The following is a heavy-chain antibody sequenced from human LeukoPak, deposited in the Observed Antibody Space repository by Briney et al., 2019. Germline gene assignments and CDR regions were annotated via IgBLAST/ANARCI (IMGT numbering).Heavy chain of an antibody. CDR2: IYTSGST. J-gene: IGHJ3*02. V-gene: IGHV4-61*02. D-gene: IGHD4-17*01. CDR1: GGSISSGIYY. Sequence: SQTLSLTCTVSGGSISSGIYYWSWIRQPAGKGLEWIGRIYTSGSTNYNPSLKSRVTISVDTSKNQFSLKLSPVTAADTAVYYCARDSEDGDDAFDIWGQGTMVTVSS. CDR3: ARDSEDGDDAFDI.